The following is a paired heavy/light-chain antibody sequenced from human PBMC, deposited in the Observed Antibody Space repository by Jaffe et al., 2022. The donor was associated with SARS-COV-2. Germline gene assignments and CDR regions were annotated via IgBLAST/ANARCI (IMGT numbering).Heavy chain of an antibody. CDR2: TNPSTGSA. Sequence: QVQLVQSGAEVKKPGASVKVSCEASGYSLTNYYMIWVRQAPGQGLEWMGITNPSTGSATYAPKFQGRVTMTSDTSTSTAYMELSGLRSDDTALYYCARGDNWNYRLRYYGMDVWGQGTTVTVSS. CDR1: GYSLTNYY. J-gene: IGHJ6*02. V-gene: IGHV1-46*01. CDR3: ARGDNWNYRLRYYGMDV. D-gene: IGHD1-7*01.
Light chain of an antibody. J-gene: IGLJ1*01. CDR2: EVT. Sequence: QSALTQPPSASGSPGQSVTISCTGTSSDVGGYNYVSWYQQHPGKAPKLMIYEVTKRPSGVPDRFSGSKSGNTASLTVSGLQAEDDADYYCVSYAYNNNYVFGTGTKVTVL. V-gene: IGLV2-8*01. CDR3: VSYAYNNNYV. CDR1: SSDVGGYNY.